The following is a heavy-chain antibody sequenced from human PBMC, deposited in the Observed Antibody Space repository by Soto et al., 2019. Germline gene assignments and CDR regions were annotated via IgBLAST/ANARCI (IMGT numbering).Heavy chain of an antibody. V-gene: IGHV4-59*01. D-gene: IGHD2-21*01. CDR1: GGSMNSYY. CDR2: VYDSGTS. Sequence: QVQLQESGPGLVLPSETLSLTCTVSGGSMNSYYWTWVRQPPGKGLEWIGYVYDSGTSKYNASLESRITMSLDKSRNQFSLSLSYVTAADTAVYFCARYSPPKKSFDSNPGWLDPWCQGTLVAVSS. CDR3: ARYSPPKKSFDSNPGWLDP. J-gene: IGHJ5*02.